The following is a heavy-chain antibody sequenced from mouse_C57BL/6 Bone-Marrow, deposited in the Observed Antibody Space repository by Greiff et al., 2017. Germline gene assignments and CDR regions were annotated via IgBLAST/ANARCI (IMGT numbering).Heavy chain of an antibody. CDR1: GFTFSSYG. CDR2: ISSGGSYP. CDR3: ARKAGWDGFAY. Sequence: EVMLVESGGDLVKPGGSLKLSCAASGFTFSSYGMSWVRQTPDKRLEWVATISSGGSYPYYPDSVKGRFTISRDNAKNTLYLQMRSLKSEDTAMYYCARKAGWDGFAYWGQGTLVTVSA. J-gene: IGHJ3*01. V-gene: IGHV5-6*01. D-gene: IGHD4-1*01.